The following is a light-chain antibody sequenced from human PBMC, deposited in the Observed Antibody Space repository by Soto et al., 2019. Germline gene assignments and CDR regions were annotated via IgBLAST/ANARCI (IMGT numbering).Light chain of an antibody. J-gene: IGKJ1*01. CDR2: LGS. CDR1: QSVLNSDGYNR. CDR3: MQALQTPWT. V-gene: IGKV2-28*01. Sequence: DIVMTQSPLSLPVTPGEAASISCRSSQSVLNSDGYNRMDWYLQKPGRSPQLLIYLGSNRASGVPDRISGSGSGTDCTLTISRVEAEDVGVYYCMQALQTPWTFGQGTKVEIK.